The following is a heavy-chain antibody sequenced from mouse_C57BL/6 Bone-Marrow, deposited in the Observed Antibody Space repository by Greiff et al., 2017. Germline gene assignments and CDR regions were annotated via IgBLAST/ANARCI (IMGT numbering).Heavy chain of an antibody. CDR2: IWSGGST. CDR1: GFSLTSYG. Sequence: VQLQQSGPGLVQPSQSLSITCTVSGFSLTSYGVHWVRQSPGKGLEWLGVIWSGGSTDYNAAFISRLSISKDNSKSQVFFKMNILQADDTAIYYCARKGYGSLYYYAMDYWGQGTSVTVSS. D-gene: IGHD1-1*01. CDR3: ARKGYGSLYYYAMDY. J-gene: IGHJ4*01. V-gene: IGHV2-2*01.